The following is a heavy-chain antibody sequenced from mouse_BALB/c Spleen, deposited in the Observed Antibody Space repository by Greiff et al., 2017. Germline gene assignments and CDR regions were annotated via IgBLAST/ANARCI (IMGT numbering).Heavy chain of an antibody. V-gene: IGHV5-12-1*01. CDR2: ISSGGGST. J-gene: IGHJ3*01. D-gene: IGHD1-1*01. CDR3: ARAFPHYYGSSAY. Sequence: EVKLMESGGGLVKPGGSLKLSCAASGFAFSSYDMSWVRQTPEKRLEWVAYISSGGGSTYYPDTVKGRFTISRDNAKNTLYLQMSSLKSEDTAMYYCARAFPHYYGSSAYWGQGTLVTVSA. CDR1: GFAFSSYD.